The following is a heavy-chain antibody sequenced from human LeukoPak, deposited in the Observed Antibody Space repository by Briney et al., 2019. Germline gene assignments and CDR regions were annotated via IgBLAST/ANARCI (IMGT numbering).Heavy chain of an antibody. Sequence: PGGSLRLSCAASGFTFSSYAMSWVRQAPGKGLEWVSAISGSGGSTYYADSVKGRFTISRDNAKNSLYLQMNSLRAEDTAVYYCARGPPENGWFGELFDAFEIWGQGTMVTVSS. CDR3: ARGPPENGWFGELFDAFEI. D-gene: IGHD3-10*01. V-gene: IGHV3-23*01. CDR1: GFTFSSYA. J-gene: IGHJ3*02. CDR2: ISGSGGST.